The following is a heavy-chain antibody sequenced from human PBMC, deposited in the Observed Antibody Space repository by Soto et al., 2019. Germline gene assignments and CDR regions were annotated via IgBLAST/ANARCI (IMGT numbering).Heavy chain of an antibody. CDR1: GYTFTSYG. D-gene: IGHD6-19*01. V-gene: IGHV1-18*01. J-gene: IGHJ6*02. Sequence: ASVKVSCKASGYTFTSYGISWVRQAPGQGLEWMGWISAYNGNTNYAQKLQGRVTMTTDTPTSTAYMELRSLRSDDTAVYYCARHQRAVAGDYYYYGMDVWGQGTTVPVSS. CDR2: ISAYNGNT. CDR3: ARHQRAVAGDYYYYGMDV.